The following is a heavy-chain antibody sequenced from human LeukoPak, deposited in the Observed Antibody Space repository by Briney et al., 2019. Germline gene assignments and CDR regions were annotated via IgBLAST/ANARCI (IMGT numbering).Heavy chain of an antibody. Sequence: GGSLRLSCAGSGFMFSDYTMHWVRQAPGKGLEYVSAVTGNARSKYHADSVRGRFTISRDNSKDTLYLQMGSLRPEDTAVYYCAKDSHFVEMAFDYWGQGTLVTVSS. CDR1: GFMFSDYT. CDR3: AKDSHFVEMAFDY. D-gene: IGHD5-24*01. J-gene: IGHJ4*02. CDR2: VTGNARSK. V-gene: IGHV3-64*02.